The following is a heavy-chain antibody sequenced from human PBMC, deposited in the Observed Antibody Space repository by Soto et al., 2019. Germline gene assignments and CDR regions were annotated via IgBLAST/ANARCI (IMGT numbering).Heavy chain of an antibody. Sequence: GASVKVSCKASGYTFTSYAMHWVRQAPGQRLEWMGWVNAGNGNTKYSQKFQGRVTITRDTSASTAYMGLSSLRAEDTAVYYCARGAYYYDTRGSDYWGQGTLVTVSS. V-gene: IGHV1-3*01. J-gene: IGHJ4*02. CDR2: VNAGNGNT. CDR3: ARGAYYYDTRGSDY. D-gene: IGHD3-22*01. CDR1: GYTFTSYA.